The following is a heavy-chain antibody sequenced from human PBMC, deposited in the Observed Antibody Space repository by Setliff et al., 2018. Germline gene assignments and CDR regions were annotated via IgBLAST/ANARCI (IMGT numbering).Heavy chain of an antibody. CDR3: ARGDSAAYPDY. D-gene: IGHD2-2*01. CDR1: GYTFTSYG. J-gene: IGHJ4*02. CDR2: INPYSDVT. V-gene: IGHV1-2*02. Sequence: RASVKVSCKASGYTFTSYGISWVRQAPGQGLEWMGWINPYSDVTNYAQKFQGRVTMTRDTSISTAYMELSRLRSDDTAVYYCARGDSAAYPDYWGQGTLVTVSS.